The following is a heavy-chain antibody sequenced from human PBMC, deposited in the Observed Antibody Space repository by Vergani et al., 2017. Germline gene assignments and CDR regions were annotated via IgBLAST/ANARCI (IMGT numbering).Heavy chain of an antibody. CDR1: GCSISSHY. V-gene: IGHV4-59*11. CDR2: IYYSGST. CDR3: ARGDSSSWYVWFDP. J-gene: IGHJ5*02. D-gene: IGHD6-13*01. Sequence: QVQLQESGPGLVKPSETLSLTCTVSGCSISSHYWSWIRQPPGKGLEWIGYIYYSGSTNYNPSLKSRVTISVDTSKNQFSLKLSSVTAADTAVYYCARGDSSSWYVWFDPWGQGTLVTVSS.